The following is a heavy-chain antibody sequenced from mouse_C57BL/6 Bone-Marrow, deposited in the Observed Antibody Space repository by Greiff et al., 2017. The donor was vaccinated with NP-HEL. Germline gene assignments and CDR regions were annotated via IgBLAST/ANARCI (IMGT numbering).Heavy chain of an antibody. CDR3: ARALLLLFDY. J-gene: IGHJ2*01. V-gene: IGHV5-4*03. D-gene: IGHD2-10*01. Sequence: EVKLQESGGGLVKPGGSLKLSCAASGFTFSSYAMSWVRQTPEKRLEWVATISDGGSYTYYPDNVKGRFTISRDNAKNNLYLQMSHLKSEDTAKYYCARALLLLFDYWGQGTTLTVSS. CDR2: ISDGGSYT. CDR1: GFTFSSYA.